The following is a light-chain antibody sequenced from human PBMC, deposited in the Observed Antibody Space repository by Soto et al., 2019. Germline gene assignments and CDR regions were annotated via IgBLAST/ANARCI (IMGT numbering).Light chain of an antibody. CDR1: HNDIGTYDY. CDR2: GVT. V-gene: IGLV2-14*03. J-gene: IGLJ1*01. CDR3: SSFTYNRTYV. Sequence: QSALTQPTSVSGSPEQSITISCTGNHNDIGTYDYVSWYQQHPGRAPRLLIHGVTTRPSGISGRFSASKSGLTASLTISGLQPEDEADYYCSSFTYNRTYVSGYGTKLTVL.